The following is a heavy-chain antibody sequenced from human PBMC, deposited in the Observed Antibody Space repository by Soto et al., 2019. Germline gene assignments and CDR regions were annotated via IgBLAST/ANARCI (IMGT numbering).Heavy chain of an antibody. CDR1: GGSITSGGYY. Sequence: QLPLQEPGPGLVKPFQTLSLTCSVFGGSITSGGYYWSWIRQVPGKGLEWIGNIYYTGTTYYNAALKSRLTISVGTSQSQFSLNLSSVTAADTAVYFCARATTTVTAFDSWGQGTQVTVSS. V-gene: IGHV4-31*03. CDR2: IYYTGTT. J-gene: IGHJ4*02. CDR3: ARATTTVTAFDS. D-gene: IGHD2-21*02.